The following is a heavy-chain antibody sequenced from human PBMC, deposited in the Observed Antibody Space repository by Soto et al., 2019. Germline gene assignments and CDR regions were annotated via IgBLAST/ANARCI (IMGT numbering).Heavy chain of an antibody. V-gene: IGHV3-9*01. CDR3: AKALYSNSWYNFDY. D-gene: IGHD6-13*01. Sequence: EVQLVESGGGLVQPGRSLRLSCGASGCTFDDYAMHWVRQAPGKGLEWVSGISWDSGTIGYADSVKGRFTISRDNAKNSLYLQMNSLRPEDTALYYCAKALYSNSWYNFDYWGQGTLVTVSS. CDR2: ISWDSGTI. J-gene: IGHJ4*02. CDR1: GCTFDDYA.